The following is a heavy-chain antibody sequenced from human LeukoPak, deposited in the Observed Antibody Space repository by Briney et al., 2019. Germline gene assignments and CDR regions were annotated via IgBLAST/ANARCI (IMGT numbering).Heavy chain of an antibody. CDR3: ARQVTSSRRTPFDY. Sequence: SETLSLTCTVSGGSVNSTNHYWGWIRQPPGKGLEWIGTMYYSGSTYYNPSLKSRVTISVDTSKNQFSLKLSSVTAADTAIYYCARQVTSSRRTPFDYWGQGTLVTVSS. CDR1: GGSVNSTNHY. V-gene: IGHV4-39*01. CDR2: MYYSGST. D-gene: IGHD6-13*01. J-gene: IGHJ4*02.